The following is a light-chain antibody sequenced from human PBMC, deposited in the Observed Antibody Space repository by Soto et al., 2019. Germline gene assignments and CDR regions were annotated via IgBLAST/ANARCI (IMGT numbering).Light chain of an antibody. CDR1: QSISSW. Sequence: DIPMTQSPSTLSASVGDRVTITCRASQSISSWLAWYQQKPGKAPKLLIYKASSLESGVPSRFSGSGSGTEFTLTLSSLQPDDFAVYYCQQYNSYPWTFGQGTKVEI. V-gene: IGKV1-5*03. CDR3: QQYNSYPWT. CDR2: KAS. J-gene: IGKJ1*01.